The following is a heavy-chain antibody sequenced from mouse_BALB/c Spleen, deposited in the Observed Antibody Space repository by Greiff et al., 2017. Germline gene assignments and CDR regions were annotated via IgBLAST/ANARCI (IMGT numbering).Heavy chain of an antibody. D-gene: IGHD1-1*01. CDR2: ISSGSSTN. Sequence: EVHLVESGGGLVQPGGSRKLSCAASGFTFSSFGMHWVRQAPEKGLEWVAYISSGSSTNYYADTVKGRFTISRDNPKNTLFLQMTSLRSEDTAMYYCARSDLFYYYAMDYWGQGTSVTVSS. CDR3: ARSDLFYYYAMDY. V-gene: IGHV5-17*02. J-gene: IGHJ4*01. CDR1: GFTFSSFG.